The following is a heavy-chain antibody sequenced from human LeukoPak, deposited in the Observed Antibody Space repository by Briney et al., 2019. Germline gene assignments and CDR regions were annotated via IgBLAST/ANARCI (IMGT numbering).Heavy chain of an antibody. Sequence: GGSLRLSCAASGFTFSSYSMNWVRQAPGKGLEWGSSISSSSSYIYYADSVKGRFTISRDNAKSSLYLHVNTLKTEDTALYYCTKESIAAAGTDYWGQGTLVTVSS. D-gene: IGHD6-13*01. CDR3: TKESIAAAGTDY. V-gene: IGHV3-21*04. J-gene: IGHJ4*02. CDR1: GFTFSSYS. CDR2: ISSSSSYI.